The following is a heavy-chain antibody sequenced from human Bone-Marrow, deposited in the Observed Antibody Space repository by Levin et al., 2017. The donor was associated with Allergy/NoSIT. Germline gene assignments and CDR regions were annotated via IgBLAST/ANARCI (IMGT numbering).Heavy chain of an antibody. J-gene: IGHJ6*02. CDR2: IYSSGNT. CDR1: GASISSNDYY. D-gene: IGHD3-22*01. V-gene: IGHV4-30-4*01. Sequence: SETLSLTCTVSGASISSNDYYWSCIRQPPGKGLEWIGYIYSSGNTHHNPSLKSRVTMSLDASKNQISLKLNSVTATDTAVYYCARNRDYYDSSGYDIVYYGMDVWRQGTTVTASS. CDR3: ARNRDYYDSSGYDIVYYGMDV.